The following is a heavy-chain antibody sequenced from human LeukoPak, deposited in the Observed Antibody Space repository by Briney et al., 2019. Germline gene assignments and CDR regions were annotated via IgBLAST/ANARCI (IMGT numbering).Heavy chain of an antibody. J-gene: IGHJ4*02. CDR3: ARQTGSGLFTLP. CDR2: IYYTGNT. CDR1: GYSISSNSY. D-gene: IGHD3/OR15-3a*01. Sequence: ASETLSLTCTVSGYSISSNSYWGWIRQPPGKGLEWIGSIYYTGNTYYNASLKSRVTISIDTSKNQISLRLTSVTAADTAMYYCARQTGSGLFTLPGGQGTLVTVSS. V-gene: IGHV4-39*01.